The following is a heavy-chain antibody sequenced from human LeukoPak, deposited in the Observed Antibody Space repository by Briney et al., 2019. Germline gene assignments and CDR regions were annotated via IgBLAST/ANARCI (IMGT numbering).Heavy chain of an antibody. CDR3: ARDRSFTSSSFSPPFDY. D-gene: IGHD6-13*01. J-gene: IGHJ4*02. Sequence: ASAKVSCKASGYTFTDYYVHWVRQAPGQGLEWMGWVNPNSGGTNYAQDFQGRVAMTRDTSISTAYMELNRLRYDDTAVYYCARDRSFTSSSFSPPFDYWGQGTLVSVSS. CDR2: VNPNSGGT. V-gene: IGHV1-2*02. CDR1: GYTFTDYY.